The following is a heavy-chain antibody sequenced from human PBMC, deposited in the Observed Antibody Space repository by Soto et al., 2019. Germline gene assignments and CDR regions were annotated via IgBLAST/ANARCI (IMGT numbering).Heavy chain of an antibody. J-gene: IGHJ5*02. CDR2: INAGSGNT. CDR3: ARWGGQSDFWSGYLVNWSDP. CDR1: GYTFTSYA. D-gene: IGHD3-3*01. Sequence: ASVKVSCKASGYTFTSYAMHWVRQAPGQRLEWIGWINAGSGNTNYAQKFQERVTITRDMSTSTAYMELSSLRSEDTAVYYCARWGGQSDFWSGYLVNWSDPWGQGTLVTVSS. V-gene: IGHV1-3*01.